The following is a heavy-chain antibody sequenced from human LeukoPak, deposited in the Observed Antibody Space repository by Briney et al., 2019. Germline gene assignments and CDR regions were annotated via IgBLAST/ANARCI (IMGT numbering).Heavy chain of an antibody. J-gene: IGHJ4*02. D-gene: IGHD2-21*02. CDR1: GFTFSDAW. Sequence: GGSLRLSCVAFGFTFSDAWMNWVRQAPGKGLECVVRIKSKTDGGTTDYAAPVKGRITISRDDSTNTLHLQMNSLKTEDTAVYYCTTSLAGAVTAVYPFDNWGQGTLVTVSS. V-gene: IGHV3-15*01. CDR3: TTSLAGAVTAVYPFDN. CDR2: IKSKTDGGTT.